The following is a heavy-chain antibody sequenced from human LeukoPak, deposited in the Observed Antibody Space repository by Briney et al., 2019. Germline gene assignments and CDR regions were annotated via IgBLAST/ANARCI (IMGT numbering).Heavy chain of an antibody. D-gene: IGHD3-22*01. CDR2: ISGSGDRT. V-gene: IGHV3-23*01. Sequence: GGSLRLSCAASGFTFSSYAMSWVRQAPGKGLEWVSGISGSGDRTYYADSVKGRFTISRDNSKNTLYLQMNSLRVEDTAVYYCAKWGSFYYYYSNGYPDYWGQGSLVTVSS. CDR1: GFTFSSYA. CDR3: AKWGSFYYYYSNGYPDY. J-gene: IGHJ4*02.